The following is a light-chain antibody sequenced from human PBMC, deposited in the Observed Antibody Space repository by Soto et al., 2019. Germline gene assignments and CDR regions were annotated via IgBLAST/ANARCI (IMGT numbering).Light chain of an antibody. Sequence: DIHMTHSPSSLSASVGDRVAVTCRASQGISSYLAWYQQKPGKAPNLLIYDASTLHSGVPSRFSGGGSGTDFTLTISSLQPEDFATYYCQQVNVYPSTFGGGTKVDNK. V-gene: IGKV1-9*01. CDR1: QGISSY. CDR2: DAS. J-gene: IGKJ4*01. CDR3: QQVNVYPST.